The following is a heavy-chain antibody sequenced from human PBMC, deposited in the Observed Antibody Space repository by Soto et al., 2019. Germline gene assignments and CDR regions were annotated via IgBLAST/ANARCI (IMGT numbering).Heavy chain of an antibody. CDR1: GYTLTELS. V-gene: IGHV1-24*01. CDR3: ATAGPKYPIVVVVAATRSGMDV. J-gene: IGHJ6*02. CDR2: FDPEDGET. Sequence: ASVKVSCKVSGYTLTELSMHWVRQAPGKGLEWMGGFDPEDGETIYAQKFQGRVTMTEDTSTDTAYMELSSLRSEDTAVYYCATAGPKYPIVVVVAATRSGMDVWGQGTTVTVSS. D-gene: IGHD2-15*01.